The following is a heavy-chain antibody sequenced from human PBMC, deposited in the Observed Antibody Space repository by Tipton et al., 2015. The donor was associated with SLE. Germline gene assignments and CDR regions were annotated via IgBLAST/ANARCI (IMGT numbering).Heavy chain of an antibody. CDR2: IYTGGNT. J-gene: IGHJ4*02. V-gene: IGHV4-4*07. CDR1: GGSINTYY. D-gene: IGHD2-2*01. Sequence: LRLSCTVSGGSINTYYWAWVRQPAGKGLEWIGRIYTGGNTKYNPSLESRVSLSVDTSRGQFFLEVRSVTAADTAVYYCVVCSPSSCSYFDYWGQGRLVTVSS. CDR3: VVCSPSSCSYFDY.